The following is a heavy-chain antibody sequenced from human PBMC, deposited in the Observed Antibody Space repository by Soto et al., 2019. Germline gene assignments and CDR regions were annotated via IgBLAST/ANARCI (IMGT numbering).Heavy chain of an antibody. D-gene: IGHD3-22*01. CDR1: GFTFSDHY. Sequence: PGGSLRLSCAASGFTFSDHYMDWVRQAPGKGLEWVGRTRNKANSYTTEYAASVKGRFTISRDDSKNSLYLQMNSLKTEDTAVYYCARAQTYDSSGSHLDYWGQGALVTVSS. J-gene: IGHJ4*02. CDR3: ARAQTYDSSGSHLDY. V-gene: IGHV3-72*01. CDR2: TRNKANSYTT.